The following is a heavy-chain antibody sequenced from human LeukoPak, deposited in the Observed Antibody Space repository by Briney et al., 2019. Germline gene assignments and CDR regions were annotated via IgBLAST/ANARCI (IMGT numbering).Heavy chain of an antibody. V-gene: IGHV4-59*08. Sequence: SETLSLTCTVSGGSISSYCWSWIRQPPGKGLEWIGYIYYSGSTNYNPSLKSRVTISVDTSKNQFSLKLSSVTAADTAVYYCARHGTTVTFFDYWGQGTLVTVSS. J-gene: IGHJ4*02. CDR2: IYYSGST. CDR1: GGSISSYC. CDR3: ARHGTTVTFFDY. D-gene: IGHD4-11*01.